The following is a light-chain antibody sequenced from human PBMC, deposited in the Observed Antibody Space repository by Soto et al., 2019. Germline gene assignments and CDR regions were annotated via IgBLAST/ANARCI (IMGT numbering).Light chain of an antibody. CDR1: SSDVGSYNL. V-gene: IGLV2-23*03. J-gene: IGLJ2*01. Sequence: QSALTQPASVSGSPGQSITISCTGTSSDVGSYNLVSWYQQHPGKAPKLMIYEGSKRPSGVSNRFSGSKSGNTASLTISGLQAEDEADYYCCSYAGSSTFAVFGGGTKLTVL. CDR3: CSYAGSSTFAV. CDR2: EGS.